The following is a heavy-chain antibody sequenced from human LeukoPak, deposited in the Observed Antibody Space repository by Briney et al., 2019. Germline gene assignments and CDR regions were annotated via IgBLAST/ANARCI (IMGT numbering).Heavy chain of an antibody. CDR2: MNPNSGNT. V-gene: IGHV1-8*01. J-gene: IGHJ6*03. D-gene: IGHD6-13*01. CDR1: GYTFTSYD. CDR3: ARLGIGSSFDYYYYYMDV. Sequence: ASVKVSCKASGYTFTSYDINWVRQATGQGLEWMGWMNPNSGNTGYAQKFQGRVTMTRNISISTAYMELSSLRSEDTAVYYCARLGIGSSFDYYYYYMDVWGKGTTVTVSS.